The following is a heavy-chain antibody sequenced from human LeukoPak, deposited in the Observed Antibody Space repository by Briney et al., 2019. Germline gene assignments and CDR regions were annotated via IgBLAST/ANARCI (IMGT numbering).Heavy chain of an antibody. J-gene: IGHJ4*02. V-gene: IGHV1-18*01. CDR3: ARFNPTVTTNFDY. CDR1: GYTFTSDG. CDR2: ISAYNGNT. D-gene: IGHD4-17*01. Sequence: ASVTVSCKASGYTFTSDGISGVRQAPGQGLEWMGWISAYNGNTNYAQKLQGRVTMTTHTSTSTAYMELRSLRSDDPAVYYCARFNPTVTTNFDYWGQGTLVTVSS.